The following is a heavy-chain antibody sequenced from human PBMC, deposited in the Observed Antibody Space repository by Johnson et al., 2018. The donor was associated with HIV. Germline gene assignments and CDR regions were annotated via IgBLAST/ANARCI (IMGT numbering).Heavy chain of an antibody. Sequence: VQLVESGRGVVRPGGSLRVSCAASGFTFDDYGMSWVRQAPGKGLEWVSVIYSGGNTYYADSVKGRFTISRDNSKNTLSLQMNSLRVEDTAVYYCARDRGGPVRDDAFDIWGQGTMVTVSS. CDR3: ARDRGGPVRDDAFDI. CDR1: GFTFDDYG. CDR2: IYSGGNT. D-gene: IGHD3-10*01. V-gene: IGHV3-66*01. J-gene: IGHJ3*02.